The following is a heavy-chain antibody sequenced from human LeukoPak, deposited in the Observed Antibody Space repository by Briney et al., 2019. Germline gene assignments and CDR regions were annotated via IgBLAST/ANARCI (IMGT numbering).Heavy chain of an antibody. J-gene: IGHJ6*02. CDR3: AKDRSIAVAVWWDYYYGMDV. CDR1: GFTFSSYA. V-gene: IGHV3-23*01. D-gene: IGHD6-19*01. CDR2: ISGSGGST. Sequence: GGSLRLSCAASGFTFSSYAMSWVRQAPGKGLKWVSAISGSGGSTYYADSVKGRFTISRDNSKNTLYLQMNSLRAEDTAVYYCAKDRSIAVAVWWDYYYGMDVWGQGTTVTVSS.